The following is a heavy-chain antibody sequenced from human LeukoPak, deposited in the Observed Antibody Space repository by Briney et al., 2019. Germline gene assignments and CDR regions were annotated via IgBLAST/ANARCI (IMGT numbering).Heavy chain of an antibody. J-gene: IGHJ4*02. CDR3: ASHYDSSGYLFDY. Sequence: ASVKVSCKASGYTFTGYYMHWVRQAPGQGLEWMGWINPNSGGANYAQKFQGRVTMTRDTSISTAYMELSRLRSDDTAVYYCASHYDSSGYLFDYWGQGTLVTVSS. CDR2: INPNSGGA. V-gene: IGHV1-2*02. CDR1: GYTFTGYY. D-gene: IGHD3-22*01.